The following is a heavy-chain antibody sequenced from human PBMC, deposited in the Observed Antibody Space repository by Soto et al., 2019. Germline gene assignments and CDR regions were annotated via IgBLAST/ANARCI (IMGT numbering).Heavy chain of an antibody. V-gene: IGHV3-30*18. CDR1: GFIFSSFG. D-gene: IGHD6-19*01. J-gene: IGHJ4*02. Sequence: QVQLVESGGGVVQPGRSLRLSCAASGFIFSSFGMHWVRQAPGKGLEWVALISYDGSSDYYVDSVKGRFTISRDKSKNTLYLQMNSLRPEDTAVYYCAKDRGWSSADLEYWGQGTLVTVSS. CDR2: ISYDGSSD. CDR3: AKDRGWSSADLEY.